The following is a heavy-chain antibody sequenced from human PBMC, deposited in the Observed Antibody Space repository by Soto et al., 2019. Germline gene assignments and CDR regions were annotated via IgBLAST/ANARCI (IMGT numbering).Heavy chain of an antibody. CDR2: ISGSGGST. Sequence: EVQLLESGGGLVQPGGSLRLSCAASGFTFSSYAMSWVRQAPGKGLEWVSAISGSGGSTYYADSVKGRFTISRDNSKNTLYLQMNSLRAEDTAVYYCAKDPPRFGWNYVFHWFDPWGQGTLVTVSS. D-gene: IGHD1-7*01. J-gene: IGHJ5*02. CDR3: AKDPPRFGWNYVFHWFDP. V-gene: IGHV3-23*01. CDR1: GFTFSSYA.